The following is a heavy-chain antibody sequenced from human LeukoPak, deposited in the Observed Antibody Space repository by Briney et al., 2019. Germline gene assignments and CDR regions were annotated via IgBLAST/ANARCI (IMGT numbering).Heavy chain of an antibody. V-gene: IGHV4-39*07. CDR2: VFYNGAT. Sequence: SETLSLTCIVSGGSISSSIYYWAWVRQPPGKGLEWIGTVFYNGATQYSPSLRSRVTISIDTSTNQFSLKLTSVTAADTALYYCARPHSNSVYRFDYWGQGIRVTVSS. CDR1: GGSISSSIYY. CDR3: ARPHSNSVYRFDY. D-gene: IGHD6-13*01. J-gene: IGHJ4*02.